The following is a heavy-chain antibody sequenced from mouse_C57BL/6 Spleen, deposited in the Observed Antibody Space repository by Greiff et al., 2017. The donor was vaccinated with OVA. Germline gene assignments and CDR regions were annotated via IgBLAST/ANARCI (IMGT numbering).Heavy chain of an antibody. CDR2: IWWDDDK. Sequence: QVTLKVSGPGILQPSQTLSLTCSFSGFSLSTFGMGLGWIRQPSGKGLEWLAHIWWDDDKYYNPALKSRLTISKDTSKNQVFLKIANVDTADTATYYCARGIYYYGSSYAPWFAYWGQGTLVTVSA. D-gene: IGHD1-1*01. CDR1: GFSLSTFGMG. V-gene: IGHV8-8*01. CDR3: ARGIYYYGSSYAPWFAY. J-gene: IGHJ3*01.